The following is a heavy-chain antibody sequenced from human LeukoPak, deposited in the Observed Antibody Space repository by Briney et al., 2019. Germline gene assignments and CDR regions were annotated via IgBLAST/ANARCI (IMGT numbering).Heavy chain of an antibody. Sequence: PGGSLRLSCVASGFTLTTYWMHWVRQVPGKGLVWVARINTDGRVTTYADSVKGRFTVSRDNAENTLYLQMNNLRPEDTAVYYCIRETHVGLHLEYWGQGTLATVS. D-gene: IGHD3-10*02. V-gene: IGHV3-74*01. CDR3: IRETHVGLHLEY. J-gene: IGHJ4*02. CDR1: GFTLTTYW. CDR2: INTDGRVT.